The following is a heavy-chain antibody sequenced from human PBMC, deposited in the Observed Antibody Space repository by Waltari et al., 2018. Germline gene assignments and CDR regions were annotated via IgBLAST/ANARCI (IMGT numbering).Heavy chain of an antibody. CDR3: ARDITVTTPEGP. CDR2: IIPILGIA. Sequence: QVQLVQSGAEVKKPGSSVKVSCKASGGTFSSYAISWVRQAPGQGLEWMGGIIPILGIANYAQKFQGRVTITADKSTSTAYMERSSLRSEDTAVYYCARDITVTTPEGPWGQGTLVTVSS. CDR1: GGTFSSYA. V-gene: IGHV1-69*10. D-gene: IGHD4-17*01. J-gene: IGHJ5*02.